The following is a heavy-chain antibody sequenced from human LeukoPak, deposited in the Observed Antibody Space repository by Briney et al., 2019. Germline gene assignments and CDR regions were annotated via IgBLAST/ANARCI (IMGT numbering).Heavy chain of an antibody. D-gene: IGHD2-2*02. V-gene: IGHV1-24*01. CDR2: FDPEDGET. Sequence: HEASVKVSCKVSGYTLIELSMHWVRQAPGKGLEWMGGFDPEDGETIYAQKFQGRVTMTEDTSTDTAYMELSSLRSEDTAVYYCATTSSVPAAIPGAFDIWGQGTMVTVSS. J-gene: IGHJ3*02. CDR3: ATTSSVPAAIPGAFDI. CDR1: GYTLIELS.